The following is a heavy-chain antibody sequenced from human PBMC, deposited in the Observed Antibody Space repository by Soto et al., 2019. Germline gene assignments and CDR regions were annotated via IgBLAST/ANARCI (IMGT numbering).Heavy chain of an antibody. Sequence: QVQLVESGGGVVHPGRSLRLSCAASGFTFSSYGMHCVRQAPGKGLEWVAVIWYDGSNKYYADSVKGRFTISRDNSNNTLYLQMNSLSAEDTAVYYCARDMADFITMVRGGINHSCCGMDVWGQGTTVTVSS. J-gene: IGHJ6*02. CDR1: GFTFSSYG. CDR3: ARDMADFITMVRGGINHSCCGMDV. V-gene: IGHV3-33*01. CDR2: IWYDGSNK. D-gene: IGHD3-10*01.